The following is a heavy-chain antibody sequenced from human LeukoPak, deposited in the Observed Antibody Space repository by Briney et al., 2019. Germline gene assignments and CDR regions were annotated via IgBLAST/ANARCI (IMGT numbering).Heavy chain of an antibody. CDR1: GGSISSYY. D-gene: IGHD6-6*01. Sequence: SETLSLTCTVSGGSISSYYWSWIRQPAGKGLEWIGRIYTSGSTNYNPSLKSRVTMSVDTSKNQFSLKLSSVTAADTAVYYCARSSWVGSSFGFNWFDPWGQGTLVTVSS. CDR3: ARSSWVGSSFGFNWFDP. J-gene: IGHJ5*02. V-gene: IGHV4-4*07. CDR2: IYTSGST.